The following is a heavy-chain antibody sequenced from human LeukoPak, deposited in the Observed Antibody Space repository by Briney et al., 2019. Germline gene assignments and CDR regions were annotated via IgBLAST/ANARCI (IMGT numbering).Heavy chain of an antibody. J-gene: IGHJ3*02. D-gene: IGHD5-12*01. V-gene: IGHV3-21*01. CDR1: GFTFSSYS. CDR3: ARDYGHIVATTPFFDI. CDR2: ISSSSSYI. Sequence: SGGSLRLSCAASGFTFSSYSMNWVRQAPGKGLEWVSSISSSSSYIYYADSVKGRFTISRDNAKNSLYLQMNSLRAEDTAVYYCARDYGHIVATTPFFDIWGQGTMVTVSS.